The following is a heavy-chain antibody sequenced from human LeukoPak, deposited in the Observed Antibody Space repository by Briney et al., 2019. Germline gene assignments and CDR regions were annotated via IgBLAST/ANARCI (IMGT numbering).Heavy chain of an antibody. V-gene: IGHV1-2*02. CDR3: ARVFSGWFQDKSPNDY. J-gene: IGHJ4*02. D-gene: IGHD6-19*01. CDR1: GYTFTSYD. CDR2: INPNSGGT. Sequence: ASVKVSCKASGYTFTSYDINWVRQAPGQGLEWMGWINPNSGGTNYAQKFQGRVTMTRDTSISTAYMELSRLRSDDTAVYYCARVFSGWFQDKSPNDYWGQGTLVTVSS.